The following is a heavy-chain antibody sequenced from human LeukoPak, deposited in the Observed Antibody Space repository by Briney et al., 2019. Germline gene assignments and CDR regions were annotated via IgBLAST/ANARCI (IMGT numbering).Heavy chain of an antibody. J-gene: IGHJ5*02. CDR2: NPYNGNT. D-gene: IGHD7-27*01. CDR1: GGSIASSNYF. Sequence: PSETLPLTCTVSGGSIASSNYFWGWLRQPPGKGLEWVGYNPYNGNTYYDPSLQSPAILSVDKSNNRSALGLTSVTAADTAIYYCVRHGESSSWFDPWGQGTLVTVSS. V-gene: IGHV4-39*02. CDR3: VRHGESSSWFDP.